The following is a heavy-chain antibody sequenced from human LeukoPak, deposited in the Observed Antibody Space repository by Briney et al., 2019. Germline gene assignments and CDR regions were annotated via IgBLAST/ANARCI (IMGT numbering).Heavy chain of an antibody. J-gene: IGHJ4*02. V-gene: IGHV3-21*01. D-gene: IGHD6-19*01. CDR1: GFTFSSYS. CDR3: ARDARLAVAEYPY. CDR2: ISSSSSYI. Sequence: GGSLRLSCAASGFTFSSYSMNWVRQAPGKGLEWVSSISSSSSYIYYADLVKGRFTISRDNAKNSLYLQMNSLRAEDTAVYYCARDARLAVAEYPYWGQGTLVTVSS.